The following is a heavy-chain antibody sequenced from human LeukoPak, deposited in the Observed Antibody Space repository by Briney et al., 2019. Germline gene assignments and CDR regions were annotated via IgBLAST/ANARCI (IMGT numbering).Heavy chain of an antibody. D-gene: IGHD5-24*01. CDR1: GYTFTGYY. Sequence: ASMKVSCKASGYTFTGYYMHWVRQAPGQGLEWMGRINPNSGGTNYAQKFQGRVTMTRDTSISTAYMELSRLRSDDTAVYYCARGGLEMATIHGQYFDYWGQGTLVTVSS. CDR2: INPNSGGT. V-gene: IGHV1-2*06. CDR3: ARGGLEMATIHGQYFDY. J-gene: IGHJ4*02.